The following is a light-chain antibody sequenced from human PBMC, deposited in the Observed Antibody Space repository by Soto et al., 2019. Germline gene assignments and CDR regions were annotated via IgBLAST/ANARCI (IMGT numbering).Light chain of an antibody. CDR2: DVS. Sequence: QSVLTQPASVSGSPGQSITISCTGTSSEVGGYNYVSWYQQHPGKAPKLMIYDVSNRPSGVSYRFSGSKSGNTASLTISGRPEEDDADYYCSSDTSSSTFVFGTGTQLTVL. CDR3: SSDTSSSTFV. J-gene: IGLJ1*01. CDR1: SSEVGGYNY. V-gene: IGLV2-14*01.